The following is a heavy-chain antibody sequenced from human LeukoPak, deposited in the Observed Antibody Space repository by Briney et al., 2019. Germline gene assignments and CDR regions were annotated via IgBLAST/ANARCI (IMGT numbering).Heavy chain of an antibody. Sequence: PGGSLRLSCAASGFTFSSYAMHWVRQAPGKGLEWVSAISGSGDRSYYADSVKGRFTISRDNAKNSLYLQMNSLRAEDTAVYYCAELGITMIGGVWGKGTTVTISS. CDR3: AELGITMIGGV. CDR1: GFTFSSYA. CDR2: ISGSGDRS. J-gene: IGHJ6*04. D-gene: IGHD3-10*02. V-gene: IGHV3-23*01.